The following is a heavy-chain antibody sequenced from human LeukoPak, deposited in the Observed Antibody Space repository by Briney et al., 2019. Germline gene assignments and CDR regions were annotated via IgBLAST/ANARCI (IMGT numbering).Heavy chain of an antibody. D-gene: IGHD5-24*01. CDR1: GGSTSSYY. J-gene: IGHJ4*02. V-gene: IGHV4-4*07. CDR3: ARGSREMATIFDY. Sequence: SETLSLTCSVSGGSTSSYYWSWIRQPAGKALEWIGRMYTTGSTNYNPSLKSRVSMSVDTSKNQFSLKLSSVTAADTAVYYCARGSREMATIFDYWGQGTLVTVSS. CDR2: MYTTGST.